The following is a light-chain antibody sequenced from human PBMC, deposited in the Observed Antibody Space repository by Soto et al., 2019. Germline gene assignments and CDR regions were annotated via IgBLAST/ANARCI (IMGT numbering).Light chain of an antibody. CDR2: GNR. J-gene: IGLJ3*02. CDR1: SSNIGSHT. V-gene: IGLV1-44*01. Sequence: QAVLTQPPSASGTPGQRITISCSGSSSNIGSHTVNWHQQLPGAAPKLVIFGNRNRPSGVPERFSGSKSGTSASLAITGLQAEDEADYYCQAYDYSLTASVFGGGTKLTVL. CDR3: QAYDYSLTASV.